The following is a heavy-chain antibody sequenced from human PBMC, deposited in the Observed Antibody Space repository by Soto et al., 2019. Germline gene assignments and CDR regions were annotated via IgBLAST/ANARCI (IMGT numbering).Heavy chain of an antibody. J-gene: IGHJ6*03. CDR2: MLYSGSS. D-gene: IGHD2-15*01. CDR3: ARESAGSCYPYCYYYYMDV. CDR1: GASISSSTYY. V-gene: IGHV4-39*07. Sequence: SETLSLTCTVSGASISSSTYYWGWIRQPPGKGLEWIASMLYSGSSYYNPSLKSRVTISVDTSKNQFSLKLSSVTAADTAVYYCARESAGSCYPYCYYYYMDVWGKGTTVTVSS.